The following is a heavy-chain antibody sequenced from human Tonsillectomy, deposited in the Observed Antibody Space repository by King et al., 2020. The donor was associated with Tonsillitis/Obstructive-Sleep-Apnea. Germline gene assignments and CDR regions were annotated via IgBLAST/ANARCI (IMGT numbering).Heavy chain of an antibody. CDR2: IYYSGST. V-gene: IGHV4-59*01. CDR1: GGSITSYY. J-gene: IGHJ5*02. D-gene: IGHD3-10*01. Sequence: QLQESGPGLVKPSETLSLTCTVSGGSITSYYWSWIRQPPGKGLEWIGYIYYSGSTNYNPSLKSRVTISADTSKNQFSLKLSSVNAADTAVYYCARDTPSGPVSYTLGWFDPWGQGTLVTVSS. CDR3: ARDTPSGPVSYTLGWFDP.